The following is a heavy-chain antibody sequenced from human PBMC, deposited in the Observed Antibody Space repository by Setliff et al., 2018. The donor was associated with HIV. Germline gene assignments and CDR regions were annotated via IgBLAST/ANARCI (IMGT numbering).Heavy chain of an antibody. Sequence: SETLSLTCTVSGGPVTDISYYWAWIRQPPGKGLQWVGTIFYSGSTYYNPSLKSRVTISVDTSKNQFSLRLNSVTAADTAVYYCVRDAGDSYLKGFWCFDLWGRGTLVTVSS. J-gene: IGHJ2*01. CDR1: GGPVTDISYY. V-gene: IGHV4-39*07. D-gene: IGHD1-26*01. CDR3: VRDAGDSYLKGFWCFDL. CDR2: IFYSGST.